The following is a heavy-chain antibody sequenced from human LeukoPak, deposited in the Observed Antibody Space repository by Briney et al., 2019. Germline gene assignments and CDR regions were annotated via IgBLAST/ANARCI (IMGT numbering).Heavy chain of an antibody. V-gene: IGHV6-1*01. CDR2: TYYRSKWFS. D-gene: IGHD5-24*01. Sequence: SQTLSLTCAISGDSVSSNGAAWNWIRQSPTRGLEWLGRTYYRSKWFSEYAVSVKSRISINPDTSKSQFSLQLKSVTPDDTAVYYCARTNGYLDYWGQGTLVTVSS. CDR1: GDSVSSNGAA. J-gene: IGHJ4*02. CDR3: ARTNGYLDY.